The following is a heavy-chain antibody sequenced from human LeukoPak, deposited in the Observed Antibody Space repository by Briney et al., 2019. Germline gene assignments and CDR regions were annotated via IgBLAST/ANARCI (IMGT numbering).Heavy chain of an antibody. D-gene: IGHD6-13*01. CDR2: IYYSGST. Sequence: SETLSLTCTVSGGSISSSSYYWGWIRQPPGKGLEWIGSIYYSGSTYYNPSLKSRVTISVDTSKNQFSLKLSSVTAADTAVYNCASGSSSSWYWFDPWGQGTLVTVSS. CDR1: GGSISSSSYY. V-gene: IGHV4-39*01. CDR3: ASGSSSSWYWFDP. J-gene: IGHJ5*02.